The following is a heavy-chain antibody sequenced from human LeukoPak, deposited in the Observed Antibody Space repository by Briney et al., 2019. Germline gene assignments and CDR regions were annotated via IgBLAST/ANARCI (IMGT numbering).Heavy chain of an antibody. CDR3: AKDPLDCSGGSCYPKLDY. CDR2: INSDGSST. V-gene: IGHV3-74*01. D-gene: IGHD2-15*01. Sequence: PGGSLRLSCAASGFTFSISWMHWVRQAPGKGLAWVSHINSDGSSTDYADSVRGRFTISRDNAKNTLYLQMNSLRAEDTAVYYCAKDPLDCSGGSCYPKLDYWGQGTLVTVSS. J-gene: IGHJ4*02. CDR1: GFTFSISW.